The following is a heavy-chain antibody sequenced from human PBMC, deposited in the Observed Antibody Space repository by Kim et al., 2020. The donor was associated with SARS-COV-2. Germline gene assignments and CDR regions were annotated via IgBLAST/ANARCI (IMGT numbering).Heavy chain of an antibody. CDR3: ARSSSSFVCYFDL. V-gene: IGHV4-59*08. J-gene: IGHJ2*01. Sequence: SETLSLTCTVSGGSISSYYWSWIRQPPGKGLEWIGFIYYSGSTNYNPSLKSRVTISVDTSKNQFSLKLSSLTAADTAVYYCARSSSSFVCYFDLWGRGTLVNVSS. CDR1: GGSISSYY. CDR2: IYYSGST. D-gene: IGHD6-6*01.